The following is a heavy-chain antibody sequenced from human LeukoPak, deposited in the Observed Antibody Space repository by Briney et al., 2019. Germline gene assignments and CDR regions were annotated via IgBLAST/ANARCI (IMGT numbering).Heavy chain of an antibody. V-gene: IGHV3-21*01. CDR3: ARDHSSGRYFDF. CDR2: ISGSSTYI. J-gene: IGHJ4*02. Sequence: GGSLRLSCAATGFTFSSYSMNWVRQAPGKGLEWVSSISGSSTYIDYADSVKGRFTIPRDNAKNALYLQMDSPRAEDTAVYYCARDHSSGRYFDFWGQGTLVTVSS. D-gene: IGHD3-22*01. CDR1: GFTFSSYS.